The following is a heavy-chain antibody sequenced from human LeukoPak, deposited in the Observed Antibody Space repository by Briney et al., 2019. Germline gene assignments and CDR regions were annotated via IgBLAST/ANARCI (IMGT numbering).Heavy chain of an antibody. CDR2: IYYSGRI. Sequence: PSETLSLTCTVSGGSISSHYWSWIRQPPGKGLEWIGYIYYSGRIIYNPSLKSRVTISVDTPKTQFSLRLSSVTAADTAVYYCARSVVAATQGYYYYYYMDVWGKGTTVTVSS. CDR3: ARSVVAATQGYYYYYYMDV. CDR1: GGSISSHY. D-gene: IGHD2-15*01. V-gene: IGHV4-59*11. J-gene: IGHJ6*03.